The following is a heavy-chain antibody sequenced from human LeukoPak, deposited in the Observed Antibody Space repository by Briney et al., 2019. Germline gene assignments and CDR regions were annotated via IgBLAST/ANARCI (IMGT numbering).Heavy chain of an antibody. CDR3: ARGGNDAFDI. J-gene: IGHJ3*02. CDR1: GYTFTSYG. Sequence: SVKVSCKASGYTFTSYGISWVRQAPGQGLEWMGRIIPMLGTVNYAQKFQGRVTIIADKFTSTACMELSSLRSEDTAVYYCARGGNDAFDIWGQGTMVTVSS. CDR2: IIPMLGTV. V-gene: IGHV1-69*04. D-gene: IGHD3-16*01.